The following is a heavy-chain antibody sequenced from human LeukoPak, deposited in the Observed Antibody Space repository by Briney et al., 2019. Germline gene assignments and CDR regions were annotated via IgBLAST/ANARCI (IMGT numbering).Heavy chain of an antibody. D-gene: IGHD5-18*01. CDR2: INPILGIA. CDR1: GGTFSSYA. Sequence: GASVKVSCKASGGTFSSYAISWVRQAPGQGLEWMGRINPILGIANYAQKFQGRVTITADKSTSTAYMELSSLRSEDTAVYYCAGGRSGYSYGYDSCDYWGQGTLVTVSS. J-gene: IGHJ4*02. CDR3: AGGRSGYSYGYDSCDY. V-gene: IGHV1-69*04.